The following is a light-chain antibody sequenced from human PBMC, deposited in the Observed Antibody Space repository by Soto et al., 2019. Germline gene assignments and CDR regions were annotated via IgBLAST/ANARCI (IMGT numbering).Light chain of an antibody. V-gene: IGKV3-20*01. CDR3: QQYGSSGT. J-gene: IGKJ1*01. CDR1: NSVSNNY. Sequence: IVLTQSPNTLSLSPWERATLSCMANNSVSNNYLAWYQQKPGQAPRLLIYGASNRATGIADRFSGRGSGTDSTLTVSRLADEDFAVYYCQQYGSSGTFGQGTKVDI. CDR2: GAS.